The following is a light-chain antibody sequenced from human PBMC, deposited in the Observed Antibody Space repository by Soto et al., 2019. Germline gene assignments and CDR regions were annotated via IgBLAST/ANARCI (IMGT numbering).Light chain of an antibody. J-gene: IGKJ3*01. CDR3: QQYGSSPRA. CDR2: GAS. CDR1: QSVSSSY. Sequence: LVLTQSPCTLSLTPGERATLSCRASQSVSSSYLAWYQQKPGQAPRLLIYGASSRATGIPDRFSGSGSGTDFTLTISRLETEDFAVYYCQQYGSSPRAFGPGTKVDIK. V-gene: IGKV3-20*01.